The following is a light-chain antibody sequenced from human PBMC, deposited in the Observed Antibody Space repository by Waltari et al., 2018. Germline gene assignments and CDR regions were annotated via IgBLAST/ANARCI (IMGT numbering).Light chain of an antibody. CDR2: EVT. CDR1: SSDVGAYNS. J-gene: IGLJ1*01. Sequence: QSALTQPPSASGSPGQSVTISCTGTSSDVGAYNSVSWYRQHPGKAPKPMIYEVTQRPSGVPDLVAGSKPGNTASLTVSGLQTVDEADYYCTSDGGSSNFYVFGTGTKVTVL. CDR3: TSDGGSSNFYV. V-gene: IGLV2-8*01.